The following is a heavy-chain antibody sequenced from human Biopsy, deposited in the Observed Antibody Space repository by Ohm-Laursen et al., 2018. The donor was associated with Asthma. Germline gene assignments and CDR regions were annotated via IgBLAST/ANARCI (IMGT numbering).Heavy chain of an antibody. V-gene: IGHV3-48*01. CDR3: ARDANIYYDSSGYYYNYYYGMDV. D-gene: IGHD3-22*01. CDR2: IRNSSSAI. Sequence: GSLRLSCSAPGFTFSSYSMNWVRQAPGMGLEWVSYIRNSSSAIYYADSVKGRFTISRDNAKNSLYLQMNSLRAEDTAVYYCARDANIYYDSSGYYYNYYYGMDVWGQGTTVTVSS. J-gene: IGHJ6*02. CDR1: GFTFSSYS.